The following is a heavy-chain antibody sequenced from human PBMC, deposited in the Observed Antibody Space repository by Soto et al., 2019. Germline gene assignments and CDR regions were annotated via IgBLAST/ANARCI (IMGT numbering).Heavy chain of an antibody. CDR2: ISWNSGSI. CDR3: AKDISDKQQLIPYYFDY. V-gene: IGHV3-9*01. D-gene: IGHD6-13*01. CDR1: GFTFDDYA. Sequence: EVQLVESGGGLVQPGRSLRLSCAASGFTFDDYAMHWVRQAPGKGLEWVSGISWNSGSIGYADSVKGRFTISRDNAKNSLYLQMNSLRAEDTALYYFAKDISDKQQLIPYYFDYWGQGTLVTVSS. J-gene: IGHJ4*02.